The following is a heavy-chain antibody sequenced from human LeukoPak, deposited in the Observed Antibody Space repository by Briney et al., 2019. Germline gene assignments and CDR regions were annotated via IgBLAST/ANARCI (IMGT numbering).Heavy chain of an antibody. CDR2: IYYSGST. CDR1: GGSISSGGYY. J-gene: IGHJ3*02. CDR3: ARVGGKVVTHVFDI. V-gene: IGHV4-31*03. D-gene: IGHD4-23*01. Sequence: SETLSLTCTVSGGSISSGGYYWSWIRQHPGKGLEWIGYIYYSGSTYYNSSLKSRVTISVDTSKNQFSLKLSSVTAADTAVYFCARVGGKVVTHVFDIWGQGTMVTVSS.